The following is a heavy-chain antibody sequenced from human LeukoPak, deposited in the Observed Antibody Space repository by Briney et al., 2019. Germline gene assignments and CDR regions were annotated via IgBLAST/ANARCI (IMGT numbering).Heavy chain of an antibody. J-gene: IGHJ4*02. CDR1: GFIFSSHS. Sequence: TGGSLRLSCAASGFIFSSHSMSWVRQAPGKGLEWVSSISSSSRYIDYADSVKGRFTISRDNSKNTLFLQMNSLRVEDTAIYYCAKSTLVWFGEFDYWGQGTLVTVSS. CDR3: AKSTLVWFGEFDY. D-gene: IGHD3-10*01. V-gene: IGHV3-21*04. CDR2: ISSSSRYI.